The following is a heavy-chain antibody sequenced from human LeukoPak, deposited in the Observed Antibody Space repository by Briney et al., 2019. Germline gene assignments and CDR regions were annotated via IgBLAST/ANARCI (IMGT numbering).Heavy chain of an antibody. CDR3: ARAGERSSGWYLDY. J-gene: IGHJ4*02. CDR1: GGSISSYY. CDR2: IYYSGST. V-gene: IGHV4-59*01. D-gene: IGHD6-19*01. Sequence: SETLSLTCTVSGGSISSYYWSWIRQPPGKGLEWIGYIYYSGSTNYNPSLKSRVTISVDTSKNQFSLKLSSVTAADTAVYYCARAGERSSGWYLDYWGQGTLVTVSS.